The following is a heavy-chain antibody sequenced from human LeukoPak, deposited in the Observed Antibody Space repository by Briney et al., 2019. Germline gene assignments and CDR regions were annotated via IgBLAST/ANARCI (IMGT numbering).Heavy chain of an antibody. CDR3: AALGYSYGYSSFDY. V-gene: IGHV4-39*01. CDR1: GGSISSSSYY. CDR2: IYYSGST. D-gene: IGHD5-18*01. Sequence: SETLSLTCTVSGGSISSSSYYWGWIRQPPGKGLEWIGSIYYSGSTYYNPSLKSRVTISIDTPKNQFSLKLSSVTAADTAVYYCAALGYSYGYSSFDYWGQGTLVTVSS. J-gene: IGHJ4*02.